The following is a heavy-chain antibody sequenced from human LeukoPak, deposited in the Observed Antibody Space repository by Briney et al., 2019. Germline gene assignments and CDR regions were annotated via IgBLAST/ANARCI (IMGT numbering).Heavy chain of an antibody. V-gene: IGHV3-30-3*01. D-gene: IGHD2-2*01. CDR1: GFTFSSYA. CDR2: ISDDGSNK. Sequence: GGSLRLSCAASGFTFSSYAMHWVRQAPGKGLEWVAVISDDGSNKYYADSVKGRFTISRVQSTNTVYLQMNSLRADDTAVYYCAKAHCSSTSCSRADNWGQGTLVTVSS. CDR3: AKAHCSSTSCSRADN. J-gene: IGHJ4*02.